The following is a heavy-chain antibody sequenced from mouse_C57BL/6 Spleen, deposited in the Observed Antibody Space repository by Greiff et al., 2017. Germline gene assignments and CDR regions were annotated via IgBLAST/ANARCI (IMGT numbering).Heavy chain of an antibody. D-gene: IGHD2-3*01. Sequence: EVHLVESGPGLVKPSQSLSLTCSVTGYSITSGYYWNWMRQFPGNKLEWMGYISYDGSNNYNPSLKNRISITRDTSKNQFFLKLNSVTTEDTATYYCARGQIYDGYLFAYWGQGTLVTVSA. CDR1: GYSITSGYY. V-gene: IGHV3-6*01. J-gene: IGHJ3*01. CDR3: ARGQIYDGYLFAY. CDR2: ISYDGSN.